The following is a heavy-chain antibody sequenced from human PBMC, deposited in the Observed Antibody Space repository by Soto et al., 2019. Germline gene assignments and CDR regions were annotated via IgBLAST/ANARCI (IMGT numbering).Heavy chain of an antibody. CDR3: AASTKTRGPDY. J-gene: IGHJ4*02. CDR1: GFTFSDHY. D-gene: IGHD2-2*01. Sequence: PGGSLRLSCAASGFTFSDHYMDWVRQAPGKGLEWVGRTRNKANSYTPEYAAAEKGRFTISRDDSKNSLYLQMNSLKTEDTAVYYCAASTKTRGPDYWGPGTLVTVSS. V-gene: IGHV3-72*01. CDR2: TRNKANSYTP.